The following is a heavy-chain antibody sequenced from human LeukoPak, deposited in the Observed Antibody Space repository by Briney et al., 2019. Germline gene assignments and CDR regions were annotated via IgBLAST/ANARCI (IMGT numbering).Heavy chain of an antibody. CDR1: GFTVSSNY. Sequence: GGSLRLSCAASGFTVSSNYMSWVRQAPGKGLEWVSVIYSGGSTYYADSVKGRFTISRDNSKNTLYLQMNSLRAEDTAVYYCARDGGSIEVGAFDIWGQGTMVTVSS. CDR3: ARDGGSIEVGAFDI. J-gene: IGHJ3*02. V-gene: IGHV3-53*01. D-gene: IGHD1-26*01. CDR2: IYSGGST.